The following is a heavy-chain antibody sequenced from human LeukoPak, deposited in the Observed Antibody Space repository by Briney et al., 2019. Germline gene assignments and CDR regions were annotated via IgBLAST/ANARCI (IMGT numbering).Heavy chain of an antibody. D-gene: IGHD3-16*01. CDR2: IYTSGST. CDR1: GGSISSYY. V-gene: IGHV4-4*07. CDR3: AREWPWLIAPPYYFDY. Sequence: PSETLSLTCTVSGGSISSYYWSWIRQPAGKGLEWIGRIYTSGSTNYNPSPKSRVTMSVDTSKNQFSLKLSSVTAADTAVYYCAREWPWLIAPPYYFDYWGQGTLVTVSS. J-gene: IGHJ4*02.